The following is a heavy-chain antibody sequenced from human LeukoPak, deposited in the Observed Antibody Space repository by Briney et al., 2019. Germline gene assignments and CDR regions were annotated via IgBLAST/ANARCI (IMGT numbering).Heavy chain of an antibody. CDR1: GGSISSGGYY. J-gene: IGHJ4*02. V-gene: IGHV4-31*03. Sequence: KASETLSLTCTVSGGSISSGGYYWSWIRQHPGKGLEWIGYIYYSGSTFYNPSLKSRVTVSVDTSKNQFSLKLSSVTAADTAVSYCASRNWGSDYWGQGTLVTVSS. D-gene: IGHD7-27*01. CDR3: ASRNWGSDY. CDR2: IYYSGST.